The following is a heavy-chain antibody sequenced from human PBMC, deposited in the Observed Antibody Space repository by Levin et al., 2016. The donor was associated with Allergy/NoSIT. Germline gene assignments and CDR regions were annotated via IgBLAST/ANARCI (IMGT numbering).Heavy chain of an antibody. Sequence: GESLKISCAASGFSFSKYWMTWVRQAPGKGLQWVANIGKDGSEKHFVDSVKGRFTLSRDNAKNTLFLQMNSLRAEDTAVYYCARDQRGSYQDFTGYYFDYWGQGTLVTVSS. J-gene: IGHJ4*02. D-gene: IGHD3-9*01. CDR3: ARDQRGSYQDFTGYYFDY. CDR2: IGKDGSEK. V-gene: IGHV3-7*03. CDR1: GFSFSKYW.